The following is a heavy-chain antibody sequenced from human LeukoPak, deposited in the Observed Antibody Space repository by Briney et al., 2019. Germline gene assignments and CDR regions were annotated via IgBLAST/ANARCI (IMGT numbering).Heavy chain of an antibody. CDR2: ISSSGSTI. D-gene: IGHD2-2*01. V-gene: IGHV3-48*03. Sequence: GGSLRLSCAASGFTFGSFEMNWVRQAPGKGLEWVSYISSSGSTIYYADSVKGRFTISRDNSKNTLYLQMNSLRAEDTAVYYCAKGAIMPPHYYYYYYMDVWGKGTTVTVSS. CDR3: AKGAIMPPHYYYYYYMDV. CDR1: GFTFGSFE. J-gene: IGHJ6*03.